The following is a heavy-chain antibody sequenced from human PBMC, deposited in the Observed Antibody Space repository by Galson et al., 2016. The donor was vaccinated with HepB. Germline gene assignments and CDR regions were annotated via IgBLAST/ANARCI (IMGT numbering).Heavy chain of an antibody. D-gene: IGHD3-22*01. CDR3: ARGTPSYFYDSSGNLDY. CDR2: IYYSGYT. Sequence: TLSLTCTVSGGSISSGGYYWSWIRQHPGKGLEWIGNIYYSGYTYYNPSLKSRVTISVDMSKNQFSLKLSSVTAADTAVYYCARGTPSYFYDSSGNLDYWGQGTLVTVSS. V-gene: IGHV4-31*03. J-gene: IGHJ4*02. CDR1: GGSISSGGYY.